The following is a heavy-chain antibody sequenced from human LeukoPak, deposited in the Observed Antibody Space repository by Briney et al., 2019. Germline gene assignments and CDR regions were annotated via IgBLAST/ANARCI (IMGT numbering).Heavy chain of an antibody. D-gene: IGHD3-10*01. J-gene: IGHJ5*02. Sequence: SETLSLTCAVYGASFSGYYWSWIRQPPGKGLEWIGEINHSGSTNYNPSLKSRVTISVDTSKNQFSLKLSSVTAADTAVYYCARGRGGFDPWGQGTLVTVSS. CDR3: ARGRGGFDP. CDR1: GASFSGYY. CDR2: INHSGST. V-gene: IGHV4-34*01.